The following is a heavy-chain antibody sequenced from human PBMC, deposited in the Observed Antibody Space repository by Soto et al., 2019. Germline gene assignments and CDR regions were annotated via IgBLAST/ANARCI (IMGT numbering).Heavy chain of an antibody. CDR3: ARQRYFDWLLLSTHFDY. CDR2: IYYSGST. V-gene: IGHV4-39*01. D-gene: IGHD3-9*01. CDR1: GGSISSSSYY. J-gene: IGHJ4*02. Sequence: ETLSLTCTVSGGSISSSSYYWGWIRQPPGKGLEWIGSIYYSGSTYYNPSLKSRVTISVDTSKSQFSLKLSSVTAADTAVYYCARQRYFDWLLLSTHFDYWGQGTLVTVSS.